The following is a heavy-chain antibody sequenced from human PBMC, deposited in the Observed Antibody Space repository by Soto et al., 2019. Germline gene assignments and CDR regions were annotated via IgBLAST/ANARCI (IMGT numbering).Heavy chain of an antibody. D-gene: IGHD3-22*01. V-gene: IGHV3-21*01. CDR1: GFTFNSYS. Sequence: EGSLRLSCAASGFTFNSYSMNWVRQAPGKGLEWVSSISGSGSYISYADSVKGRFTISRDNTKNSLDLQMNSLRAEDTAVYYCGRDYYYDRSGYSPLDYWGQGTLVTVYS. CDR3: GRDYYYDRSGYSPLDY. CDR2: ISGSGSYI. J-gene: IGHJ4*02.